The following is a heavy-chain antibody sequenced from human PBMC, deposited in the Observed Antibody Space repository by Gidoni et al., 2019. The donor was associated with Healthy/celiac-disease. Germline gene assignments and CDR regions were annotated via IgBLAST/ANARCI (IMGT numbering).Heavy chain of an antibody. CDR2: IDPSDSYT. J-gene: IGHJ6*03. V-gene: IGHV5-10-1*01. Sequence: EVQLVQSGAEVKQPGESLRISCKGSGYSFTSYWISWVRQMPGKGLEWMGRIDPSDSYTNYSPSFQGHVTISADKSISTAYLQWSSLKASDTAMYYCARGRVGVVYMDVWGKGTTVTVSS. CDR3: ARGRVGVVYMDV. D-gene: IGHD1-26*01. CDR1: GYSFTSYW.